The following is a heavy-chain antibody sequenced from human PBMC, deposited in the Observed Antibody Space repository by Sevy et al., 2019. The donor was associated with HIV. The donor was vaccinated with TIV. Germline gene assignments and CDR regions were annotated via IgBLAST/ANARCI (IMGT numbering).Heavy chain of an antibody. J-gene: IGHJ6*02. D-gene: IGHD3-22*01. CDR1: GFTFSSYA. V-gene: IGHV3-23*01. Sequence: GGSLRLSCTASGFTFSSYAMSWVRQAPGKGLEWVSAISGSGGSTYYADSVKGRFTISRDNSKNTLYLQMNSLRAEDTAVYYCAKDRDPYYYDSGPPYYYYGMDVWGQGTTVTVSS. CDR2: ISGSGGST. CDR3: AKDRDPYYYDSGPPYYYYGMDV.